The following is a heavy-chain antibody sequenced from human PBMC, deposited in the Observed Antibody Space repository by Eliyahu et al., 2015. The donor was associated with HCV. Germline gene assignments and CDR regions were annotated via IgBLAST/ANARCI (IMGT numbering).Heavy chain of an antibody. V-gene: IGHV4-34*01. CDR1: GGSFSGYY. D-gene: IGHD3-10*01. CDR2: INHSGST. J-gene: IGHJ4*02. Sequence: QVQLQQWGAGLLKPSETLSLTCPVYGGSFSGYYXXWIRQPPGKGLXXIGEINHSGSTNYNPSLKSRVTISVDTSKNQFSLKLSSVTAADTAVYYCASEGFGELSDDYWGQGTLVTVSS. CDR3: ASEGFGELSDDY.